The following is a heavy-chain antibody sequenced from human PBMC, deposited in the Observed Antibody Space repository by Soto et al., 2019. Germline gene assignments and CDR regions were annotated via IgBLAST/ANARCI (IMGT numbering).Heavy chain of an antibody. CDR1: GFTPSGYA. CDR3: ARRARPDFYYMDV. V-gene: IGHV3-64*01. Sequence: GGSLRLSCAGSGFTPSGYAMDWVRQAPGKGLEYVSGISSNGVGTYYANSVQGRFTISRDNSKNTVYLQMGSLRPEDMAVYYCARRARPDFYYMDVWGKGTTVTVSS. J-gene: IGHJ6*03. CDR2: ISSNGVGT. D-gene: IGHD6-6*01.